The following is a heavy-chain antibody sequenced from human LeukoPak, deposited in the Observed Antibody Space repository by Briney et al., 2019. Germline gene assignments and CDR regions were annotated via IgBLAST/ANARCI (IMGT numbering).Heavy chain of an antibody. Sequence: GGSLRLSCAASGFTFDDYGMSWVRQAPGKGLEWVSGINWNGGSTGYADSVKGRFTISRDNAKNSLYLQMNSLRAEDTALYYCARDPGHYDSSGNNFDYWGQGTLVTVSS. V-gene: IGHV3-20*04. CDR2: INWNGGST. J-gene: IGHJ4*02. D-gene: IGHD3-22*01. CDR3: ARDPGHYDSSGNNFDY. CDR1: GFTFDDYG.